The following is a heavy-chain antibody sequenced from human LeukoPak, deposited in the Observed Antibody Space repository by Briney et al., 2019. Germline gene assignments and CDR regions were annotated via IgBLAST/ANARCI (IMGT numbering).Heavy chain of an antibody. CDR2: IYYSGST. CDR3: ARVEYGDYGWFDP. CDR1: GGSISSYY. V-gene: IGHV4-59*01. J-gene: IGHJ5*02. D-gene: IGHD4-17*01. Sequence: KPSETLSLTCTVSGGSISSYYWSWIRQPPGKGLEWIGYIYYSGSTNYNPSLKSRVTISLDTSKNQFSLKLISLTAADTAAYYCARVEYGDYGWFDPWGQGTLVTVSS.